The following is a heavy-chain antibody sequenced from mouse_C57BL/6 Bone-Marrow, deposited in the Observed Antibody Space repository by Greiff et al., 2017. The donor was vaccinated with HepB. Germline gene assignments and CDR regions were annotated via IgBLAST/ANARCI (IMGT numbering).Heavy chain of an antibody. V-gene: IGHV1-15*01. Sequence: QVQLKESGAELVRPGASVTLSCKASGYTFTDYEMHWVKQTPVHGLEWIGAIDPETGGTAYNQKFKGKAILTADKSSSTAYMELRSLTSEDSAVYYCTRCDGSSYPDYWGQGTTLTVSS. CDR2: IDPETGGT. CDR1: GYTFTDYE. CDR3: TRCDGSSYPDY. J-gene: IGHJ2*01. D-gene: IGHD1-1*01.